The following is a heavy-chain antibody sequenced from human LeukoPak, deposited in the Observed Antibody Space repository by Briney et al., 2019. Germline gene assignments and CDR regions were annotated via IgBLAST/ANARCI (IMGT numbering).Heavy chain of an antibody. V-gene: IGHV4-34*01. J-gene: IGHJ5*02. CDR1: GGSFSGYY. CDR2: INDSGST. D-gene: IGHD3-10*01. CDR3: ARLRYGSGSYYNVVRWFDP. Sequence: SETLSLTCAVYGGSFSGYYWSWIRQPPGKGLEWMGEINDSGSTNYNPSLKSRVTISVDTSKNQFSLKLSSVTAADTAVYYCARLRYGSGSYYNVVRWFDPWGQGALVTVSS.